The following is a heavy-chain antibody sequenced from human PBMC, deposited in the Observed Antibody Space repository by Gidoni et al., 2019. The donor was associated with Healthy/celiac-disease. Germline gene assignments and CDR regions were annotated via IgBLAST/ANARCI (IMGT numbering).Heavy chain of an antibody. CDR3: ARKAEVVVIKGAFDI. CDR2: ISSSSSTI. J-gene: IGHJ3*02. CDR1: GFTFSSYS. Sequence: EVQLVESGGGLVQPGGSLRLSCAASGFTFSSYSTNWVRQAPGNGLEWVSYISSSSSTIYYADAVKGRFTISRDNAKNSLYLQMNSLRDEDTAVYYCARKAEVVVIKGAFDIWGQGTMVTVSS. V-gene: IGHV3-48*02. D-gene: IGHD3-22*01.